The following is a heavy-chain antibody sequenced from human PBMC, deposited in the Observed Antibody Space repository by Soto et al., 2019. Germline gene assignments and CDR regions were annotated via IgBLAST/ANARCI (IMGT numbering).Heavy chain of an antibody. CDR3: GGVMIGTSRHTDSDY. V-gene: IGHV4-39*01. CDR1: GASISSRDYY. CDR2: IDYNGVT. Sequence: SETLSLTCSVSGASISSRDYYWGWIRQTPGKGLEWIGNIDYNGVTYYNPSLKSRVTVSKDTSKNQFSLKVASVTAADTAIYYCGGVMIGTSRHTDSDYWGQGTQVTVSS. J-gene: IGHJ4*02. D-gene: IGHD2-2*01.